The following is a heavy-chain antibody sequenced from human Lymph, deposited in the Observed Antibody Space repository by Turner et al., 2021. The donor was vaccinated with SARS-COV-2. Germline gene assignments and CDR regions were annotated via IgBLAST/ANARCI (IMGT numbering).Heavy chain of an antibody. CDR3: ARETVNNWVDP. CDR2: SHYRGST. CDR1: GGSMNSHY. J-gene: IGHJ5*02. Sequence: QGQLQEAGPRLVKPLEPLSLTCTVSGGSMNSHYWSWIRQPPGKRLEWIGYSHYRGSTNYNPSLKSRVTISVDTSKNQFSLKLTSVTAADTAIYYCARETVNNWVDPWGQGILVTVSS. D-gene: IGHD2-21*02. V-gene: IGHV4-59*11.